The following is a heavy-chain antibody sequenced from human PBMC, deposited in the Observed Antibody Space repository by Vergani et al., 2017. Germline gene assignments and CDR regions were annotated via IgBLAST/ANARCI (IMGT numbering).Heavy chain of an antibody. V-gene: IGHV3-64*04. CDR3: AKAPRYSNYVFDP. D-gene: IGHD4-11*01. CDR2: ISSNGGST. Sequence: VQLVESGGGLVQPGGSLRLSCSASGFTFSSYAMHWVRQAPGKGLEYVSAISSNGGSTYYADSVKGRFTISRDNSKNTLYLQMNSLRAEDTAVYYCAKAPRYSNYVFDPWGQGTLVTVSS. CDR1: GFTFSSYA. J-gene: IGHJ5*02.